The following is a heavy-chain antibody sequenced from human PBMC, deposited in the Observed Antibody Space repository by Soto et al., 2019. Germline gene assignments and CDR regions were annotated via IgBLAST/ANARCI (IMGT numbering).Heavy chain of an antibody. CDR1: GFTFVKFG. CDR3: ARAYSDAFDI. V-gene: IGHV3-11*01. J-gene: IGHJ3*02. Sequence: GGSLRLSCAASGFTFVKFGMTWIRQAPGKGLEWVSYISSSGTGIYYADSVKGRFTISRDNAKNSLYLQMSSLRAEDTAVYYCARAYSDAFDIWGQGTMVTVSS. CDR2: ISSSGTGI. D-gene: IGHD2-15*01.